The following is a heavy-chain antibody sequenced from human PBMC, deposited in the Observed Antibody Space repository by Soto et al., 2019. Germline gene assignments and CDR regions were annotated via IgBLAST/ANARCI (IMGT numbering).Heavy chain of an antibody. Sequence: XGTLSLTCTVSGGSVSSGSYYWSWIRQPPGKGLEWIGYIYYSGSTNYNPSLKSRVTISVDTSKNQFSLKLSSVTAADTAVYYCASGYYDSSGYPLFDPWGQGTLVTVSS. D-gene: IGHD3-22*01. CDR3: ASGYYDSSGYPLFDP. CDR1: GGSVSSGSYY. V-gene: IGHV4-61*01. J-gene: IGHJ5*02. CDR2: IYYSGST.